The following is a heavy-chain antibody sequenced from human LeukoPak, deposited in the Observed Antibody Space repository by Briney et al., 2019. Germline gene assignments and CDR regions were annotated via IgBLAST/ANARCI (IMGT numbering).Heavy chain of an antibody. CDR2: INHSRST. J-gene: IGHJ5*02. Sequence: PSETLSLTCAVYGGSFSGYYWSWIRQPPGKGLEWIGEINHSRSTNYNPSLKSRVTISVDTSKNQFSLKLSSVTAADTAVYFCANWRKTTLAGGFDPWSQGTLVTVSS. CDR1: GGSFSGYY. V-gene: IGHV4-34*01. D-gene: IGHD1-1*01. CDR3: ANWRKTTLAGGFDP.